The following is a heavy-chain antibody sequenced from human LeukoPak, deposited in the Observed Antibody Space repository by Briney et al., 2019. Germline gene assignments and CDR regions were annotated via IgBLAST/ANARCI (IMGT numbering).Heavy chain of an antibody. V-gene: IGHV3-23*01. CDR1: GFTLSDHW. CDR3: AKGGDIPPYYYYGMDV. D-gene: IGHD2-21*02. CDR2: ISGSGGST. J-gene: IGHJ6*02. Sequence: GGSLRLSCAASGFTLSDHWVYWVRQAPGKGLEWVSAISGSGGSTYYADSVKGRFTISRDNSKNTLYLQMNSLRAEDTAVYYCAKGGDIPPYYYYGMDVWGQGTTVTVSS.